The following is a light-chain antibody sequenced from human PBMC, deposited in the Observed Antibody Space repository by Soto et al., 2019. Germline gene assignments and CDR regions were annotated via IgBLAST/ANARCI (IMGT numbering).Light chain of an antibody. J-gene: IGKJ2*01. CDR3: QQYDNSLYT. CDR1: QSVSSTY. Sequence: EIVLTQSPGTLSLSPGERATLSCRASQSVSSTYLAWYQQKPGQPPRLLIYAASSRATGIPDRFSGTGSGTDFTLTISILEPEDFAVYYCQQYDNSLYTFGPGTKLEIK. V-gene: IGKV3-20*01. CDR2: AAS.